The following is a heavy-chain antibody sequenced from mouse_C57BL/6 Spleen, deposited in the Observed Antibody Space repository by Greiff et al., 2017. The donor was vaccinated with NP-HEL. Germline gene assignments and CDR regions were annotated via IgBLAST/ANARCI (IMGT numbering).Heavy chain of an antibody. V-gene: IGHV14-3*01. J-gene: IGHJ4*01. CDR3: PYYYGSSYGAMDY. Sequence: VQLQQSVAELVRPGASVKLSCTASGFNIKNTYMHWVKQRPEQGLEWIGRIDPANGNTKYVPKFQGKATITADTSSNTAYLQLSSLTSEDTAIYYCPYYYGSSYGAMDYWGQGTSVTVSS. CDR1: GFNIKNTY. D-gene: IGHD1-1*01. CDR2: IDPANGNT.